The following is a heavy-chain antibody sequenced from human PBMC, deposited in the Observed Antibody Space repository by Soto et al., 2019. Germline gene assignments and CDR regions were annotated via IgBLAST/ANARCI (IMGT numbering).Heavy chain of an antibody. V-gene: IGHV1-46*01. CDR3: XXXXXARHYYYGMEV. CDR1: GYTFTSFX. CDR2: INPSGTTT. Sequence: QVQLVQSGAEVKKPGASVKVSCKASGYTFTSFXMXXVRQAPGQGLEWMGIINPSGTTTDYAQKFQGRVTMTRDTSPSTXXMAXXXLTXXXTXXXXXXXXXXARHYYYGMEVWGQGTAVTVSS. J-gene: IGHJ6*02.